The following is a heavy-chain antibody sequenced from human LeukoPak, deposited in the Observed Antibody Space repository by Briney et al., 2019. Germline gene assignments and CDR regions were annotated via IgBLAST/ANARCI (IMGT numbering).Heavy chain of an antibody. J-gene: IGHJ4*02. Sequence: GESLKISCKGSGYSFTSYWISWVRQMPGKGLEWMGRIDPSDSYTNYSPSFQGHVTISADKSISTAYLQWSSLKASDTATYYCARQGDPHFDYWGQGTLVTVSS. V-gene: IGHV5-10-1*01. CDR2: IDPSDSYT. CDR1: GYSFTSYW. D-gene: IGHD3-16*01. CDR3: ARQGDPHFDY.